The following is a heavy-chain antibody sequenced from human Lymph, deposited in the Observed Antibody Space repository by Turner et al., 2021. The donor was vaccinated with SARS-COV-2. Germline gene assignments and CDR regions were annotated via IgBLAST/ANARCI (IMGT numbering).Heavy chain of an antibody. D-gene: IGHD6-13*01. V-gene: IGHV1-69*10. CDR3: ARIVAPGMGGGVYYYYYGMDV. J-gene: IGHJ6*02. CDR2: IIPMLGIA. Sequence: QVQLVQSGAEVKKPGSSVKVSCKASGGTFSSSAISWVRQAPGQGLEWMVVIIPMLGIANYAQKFQGRVTITADKSTSTAYMELSSLRSEDTAVYYCARIVAPGMGGGVYYYYYGMDVWGQGTTVTVSS. CDR1: GGTFSSSA.